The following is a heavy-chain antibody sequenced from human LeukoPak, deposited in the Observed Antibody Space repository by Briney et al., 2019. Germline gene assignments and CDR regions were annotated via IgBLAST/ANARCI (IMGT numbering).Heavy chain of an antibody. CDR2: IYYSGST. CDR1: GGSISSSSYY. D-gene: IGHD3-9*01. V-gene: IGHV4-39*07. Sequence: SETLSLTCTVSGGSISSSSYYWGWIRQPPGKGLEWIGSIYYSGSTYYNPSLKSRVTISVDTSKNQFSLKLSSVTAADTAVYYCARDYYDILTGYGYWGQGTLVTVSS. J-gene: IGHJ4*02. CDR3: ARDYYDILTGYGY.